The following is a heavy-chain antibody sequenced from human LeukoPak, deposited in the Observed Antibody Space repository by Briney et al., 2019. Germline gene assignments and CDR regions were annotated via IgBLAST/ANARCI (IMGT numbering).Heavy chain of an antibody. CDR2: ISFDGTYK. V-gene: IGHV3-30*18. CDR1: GFTFTTYG. J-gene: IGHJ6*02. Sequence: PGRSLRLSCGAPGFTFTTYGMHWVRRAPGKGLGWVAVISFDGTYKYYADSVKGRFSVSRDNSENALYWQMSSWRAEDTSMYYTAQGPKDYYDNSAYHYHGIDAWGQGTAVTVSS. CDR3: AQGPKDYYDNSAYHYHGIDA. D-gene: IGHD3-22*01.